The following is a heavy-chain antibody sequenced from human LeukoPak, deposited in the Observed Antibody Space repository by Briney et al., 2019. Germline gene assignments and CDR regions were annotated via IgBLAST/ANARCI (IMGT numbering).Heavy chain of an antibody. CDR2: IYTSGST. CDR1: GGSISSYY. D-gene: IGHD2-2*01. CDR3: ARRSRSSTSWKGELDY. Sequence: SETLSLTCTVSGGSISSYYWSWIRQPAGKGLEWIGRIYTSGSTNYNPSLKSRVTISVDTSKNQFSLKLSSVTAADTAVYYCARRSRSSTSWKGELDYWGQGTLVTVSS. V-gene: IGHV4-4*07. J-gene: IGHJ4*02.